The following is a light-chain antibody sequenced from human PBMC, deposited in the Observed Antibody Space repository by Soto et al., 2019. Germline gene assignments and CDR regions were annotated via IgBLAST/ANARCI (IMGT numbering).Light chain of an antibody. Sequence: QSVLTQPASVSGSPGQSITISCTGTSSDVGGYNYVSWYQQHPGKAPKLMIYDVSDRPSGVSNRFSASKSGNTASLTISGLQAEDEADYYCCSYTSRSTSWVFGPGTKVTVL. J-gene: IGLJ1*01. CDR1: SSDVGGYNY. CDR3: CSYTSRSTSWV. CDR2: DVS. V-gene: IGLV2-14*03.